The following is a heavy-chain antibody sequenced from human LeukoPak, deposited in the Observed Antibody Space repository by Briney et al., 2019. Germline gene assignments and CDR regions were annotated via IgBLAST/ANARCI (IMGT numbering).Heavy chain of an antibody. V-gene: IGHV3-23*01. J-gene: IGHJ2*01. CDR3: AKNLLGSAAYSWYFDL. D-gene: IGHD2-15*01. CDR2: ITVSGDGS. CDR1: GFTFDDYA. Sequence: GGSLRLSCAASGFTFDDYAMHWVRQAPGKGLEWVSSITVSGDGSTYVDSVKGRFTISRDNSKNTLYLQMNSLRAEDTAVYYCAKNLLGSAAYSWYFDLWGRGTLVTVSS.